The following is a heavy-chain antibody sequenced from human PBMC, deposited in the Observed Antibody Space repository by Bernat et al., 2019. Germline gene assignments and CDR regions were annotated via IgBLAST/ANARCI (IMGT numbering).Heavy chain of an antibody. Sequence: QLQLQESGPGLVKTSETLSLTCTVSGGSISSGTYDWGWIRQPPGKGLEWIGNIYYSGSTYYNPSLRSRVTIFVDTSKNEFSLELTSVTAADTAVYYCTRHPYSGSSKRACDIWVQGTAVPVSS. V-gene: IGHV4-39*01. D-gene: IGHD1-26*01. CDR2: IYYSGST. CDR1: GGSISSGTYD. CDR3: TRHPYSGSSKRACDI. J-gene: IGHJ3*02.